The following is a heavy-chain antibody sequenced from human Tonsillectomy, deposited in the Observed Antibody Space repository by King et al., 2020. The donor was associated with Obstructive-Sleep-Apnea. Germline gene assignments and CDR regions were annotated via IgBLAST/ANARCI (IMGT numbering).Heavy chain of an antibody. D-gene: IGHD6-25*01. Sequence: QLQESGPGLVKPSETLSLTCTVSGGSISSYYWSWIRQPPGKGLEWIGYIYYSGSTNYNPPLKSRVTISVDTSKNQFSLKLSPVTAADTAVYYCATRLKDYFDYWGQGTLVTVSS. J-gene: IGHJ4*02. CDR3: ATRLKDYFDY. CDR2: IYYSGST. V-gene: IGHV4-59*01. CDR1: GGSISSYY.